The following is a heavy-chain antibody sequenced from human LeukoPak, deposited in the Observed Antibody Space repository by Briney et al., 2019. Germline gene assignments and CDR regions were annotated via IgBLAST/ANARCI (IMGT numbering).Heavy chain of an antibody. J-gene: IGHJ4*02. CDR3: AKDYKKVAVAGSYFDY. Sequence: GGSLGLSCAAPGITFSSYAMTWVRQAPGKGLEWVSAISGSGGSRYYADSVKGRFTISRDNSKNTLYLQMNSLRAEDTAVYYCAKDYKKVAVAGSYFDYWGQGTLVTVSS. D-gene: IGHD6-19*01. CDR2: ISGSGGSR. CDR1: GITFSSYA. V-gene: IGHV3-23*01.